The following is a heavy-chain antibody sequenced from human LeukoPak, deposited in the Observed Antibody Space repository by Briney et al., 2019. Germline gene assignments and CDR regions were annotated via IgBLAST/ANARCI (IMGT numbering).Heavy chain of an antibody. CDR2: IYYSGST. J-gene: IGHJ4*02. CDR3: ARQPRDILTGYRYYFXX. V-gene: IGHV4-39*01. D-gene: IGHD3-9*01. Sequence: IYYSGSTYYNPSLKSRVTISVDTSKNQFSLKLSSVTAADTAVYYCARQPRDILTGYRYYFXXWGXXT.